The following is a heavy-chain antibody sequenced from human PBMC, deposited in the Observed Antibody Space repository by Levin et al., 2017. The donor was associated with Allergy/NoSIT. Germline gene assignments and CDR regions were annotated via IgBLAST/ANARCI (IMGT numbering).Heavy chain of an antibody. V-gene: IGHV3-30*18. CDR2: ISYDGSDE. D-gene: IGHD2-2*01. J-gene: IGHJ4*02. Sequence: GESLKISCAASGFIFSSYGMHWVRQAPGKGLEWVAVISYDGSDEHYADSVKGRFTVSRDNSKNTLYLQMNSLRTEDTAVYYCAKELFCGSTPCHDRIYWGQGTLVTVSS. CDR1: GFIFSSYG. CDR3: AKELFCGSTPCHDRIY.